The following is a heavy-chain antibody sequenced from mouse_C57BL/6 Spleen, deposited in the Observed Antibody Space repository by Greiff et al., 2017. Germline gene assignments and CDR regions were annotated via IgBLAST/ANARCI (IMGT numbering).Heavy chain of an antibody. V-gene: IGHV3-6*01. D-gene: IGHD1-1*01. CDR2: ISYDGSN. Sequence: VQLKQSGPGLVKPSQSLSLTCSVTGYSITSGYYWYWIRQFPGNKLEWMGYISYDGSNNYNPSLKNRISITRDTSKNQFFLKLNTVTTEDTATYYCARDALRYYYAMDYWGQGTSVTVSS. CDR1: GYSITSGYY. J-gene: IGHJ4*01. CDR3: ARDALRYYYAMDY.